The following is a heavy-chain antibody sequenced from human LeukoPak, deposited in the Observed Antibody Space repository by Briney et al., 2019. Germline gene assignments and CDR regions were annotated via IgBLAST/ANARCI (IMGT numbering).Heavy chain of an antibody. Sequence: SETLSLTCTVSGGSISSSSYYWGWIRHPPGKGLEWIGSIYYSGSTYYNPPLKSRATISVDTSKNQFSVRLSSVTAADTAVYYCASQIDPYYFDYWGQGTLVTASS. CDR3: ASQIDPYYFDY. J-gene: IGHJ4*02. CDR1: GGSISSSSYY. CDR2: IYYSGST. V-gene: IGHV4-39*01.